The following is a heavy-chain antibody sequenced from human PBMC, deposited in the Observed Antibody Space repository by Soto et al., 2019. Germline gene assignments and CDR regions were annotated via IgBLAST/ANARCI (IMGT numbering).Heavy chain of an antibody. CDR3: ARGGGSYYYGSGSPFDY. CDR1: GYTFTSYA. V-gene: IGHV1-3*05. D-gene: IGHD3-10*01. J-gene: IGHJ4*02. Sequence: QVQLVQSGAEEKKPGASVKVSCKASGYTFTSYAMHWVRQAPGQRLEWMGWINAGNGNTKYSQKFQGRVTITRDTSGSTAYMELSSLRSEDTAVYYCARGGGSYYYGSGSPFDYWGQGTLVTVSS. CDR2: INAGNGNT.